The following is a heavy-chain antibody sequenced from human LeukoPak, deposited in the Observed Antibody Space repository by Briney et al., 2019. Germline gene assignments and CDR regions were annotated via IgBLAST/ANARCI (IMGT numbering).Heavy chain of an antibody. D-gene: IGHD3-10*01. Sequence: PGGSLRLSCAASGFTFSSYSMNWVRQAPGKGLELVSSISSSSSYIYYADSVKGRFTISRDNAKNSLYLQMNSLRAEDTAVYYCARGLSGSYYWDYYYYMDVWGKGTTVTVSS. CDR1: GFTFSSYS. V-gene: IGHV3-21*01. CDR2: ISSSSSYI. J-gene: IGHJ6*03. CDR3: ARGLSGSYYWDYYYYMDV.